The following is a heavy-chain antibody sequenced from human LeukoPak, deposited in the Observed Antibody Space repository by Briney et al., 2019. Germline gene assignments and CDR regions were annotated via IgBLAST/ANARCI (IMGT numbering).Heavy chain of an antibody. CDR1: GFTFSNYT. V-gene: IGHV3-30-3*01. CDR2: ISYDGSNK. J-gene: IGHJ5*02. Sequence: GGSLRLSCAASGFTFSNYTVHWVRQAPGKELEWVAVISYDGSNKYYADSVKGRFTISRDNSKNTLYLQMNSLRVEDTAVYYCARSYTSGWSRGFDPWGQGTLVIVSS. CDR3: ARSYTSGWSRGFDP. D-gene: IGHD6-19*01.